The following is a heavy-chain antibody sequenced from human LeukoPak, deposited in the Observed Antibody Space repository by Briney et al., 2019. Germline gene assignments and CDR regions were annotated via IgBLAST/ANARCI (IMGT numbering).Heavy chain of an antibody. CDR2: ISLSGST. J-gene: IGHJ6*02. V-gene: IGHV4-59*08. CDR1: GGSISSYY. CDR3: ARRGVYQSPLVV. Sequence: SETLSLTCTVSGGSISSYYWSWIRQPPGKGLEWIGYISLSGSTDYNPSLKSRVAISVDTSKNQFSLKLSSVTAADTAVYYCARRGVYQSPLVVWGQGTTVTVSS. D-gene: IGHD2-8*01.